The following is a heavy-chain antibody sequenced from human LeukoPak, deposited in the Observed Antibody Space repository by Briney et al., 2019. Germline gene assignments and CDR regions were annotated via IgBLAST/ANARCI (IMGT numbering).Heavy chain of an antibody. CDR3: AKDWQQLVWFDP. D-gene: IGHD6-13*01. J-gene: IGHJ5*02. CDR1: GFTFSSYG. CDR2: ISGSGGST. V-gene: IGHV3-23*01. Sequence: GGTLRLSCAASGFTFSSYGMSWVRQAPGKGLEWVSAISGSGGSTYYADSVKGRFTISRDNSKNTLYLQMNSLRAEDTAVYYCAKDWQQLVWFDPWGQGTLVTVSS.